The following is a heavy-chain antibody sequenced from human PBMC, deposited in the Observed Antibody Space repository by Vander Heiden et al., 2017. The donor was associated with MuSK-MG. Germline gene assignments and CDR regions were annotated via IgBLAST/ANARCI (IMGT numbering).Heavy chain of an antibody. V-gene: IGHV3-48*01. CDR3: ARDNGGNFDY. Sequence: EVQLVEPGGGLVQPGGSLRLSCAASGFTFSTYTMNWVRQAPGKGLEGVSYISGSSNIINYADSVKGRCTISRDNAKNSLYLQMNSLRAEDTAVYYCARDNGGNFDYWGQGTLVTVSS. CDR1: GFTFSTYT. D-gene: IGHD4-17*01. CDR2: ISGSSNII. J-gene: IGHJ4*02.